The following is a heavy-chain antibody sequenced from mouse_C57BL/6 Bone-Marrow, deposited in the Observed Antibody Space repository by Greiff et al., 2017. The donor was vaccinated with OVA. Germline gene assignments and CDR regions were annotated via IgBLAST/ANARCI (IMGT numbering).Heavy chain of an antibody. CDR1: GYTFTSYW. CDR3: LITTVPFDY. D-gene: IGHD1-1*01. V-gene: IGHV1-69*01. Sequence: QVQLQQPGAELVLPGASVKLSCKASGYTFTSYWLHWVKQRPGQVLEWIGEIDPSDSYTNYNQKFKVKSTLTVDKSSSTAYMQLSSLTSEDSAVYYCLITTVPFDYWGQGTTLTVSS. CDR2: IDPSDSYT. J-gene: IGHJ2*01.